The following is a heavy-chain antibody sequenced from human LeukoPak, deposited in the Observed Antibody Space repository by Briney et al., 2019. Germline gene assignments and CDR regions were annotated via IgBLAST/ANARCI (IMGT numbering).Heavy chain of an antibody. J-gene: IGHJ4*02. CDR1: GGSFSGYY. Sequence: SETLSLTCAVYGGSFSGYYWSWIRQPPGKGLEWIGEINHSGSTNYNPSLKSRVTISVDTSKNQFSLKLSSVTAADTAVYYCARRGTMVRGVIDYWGQGTLVTASS. CDR3: ARRGTMVRGVIDY. V-gene: IGHV4-34*01. D-gene: IGHD3-10*01. CDR2: INHSGST.